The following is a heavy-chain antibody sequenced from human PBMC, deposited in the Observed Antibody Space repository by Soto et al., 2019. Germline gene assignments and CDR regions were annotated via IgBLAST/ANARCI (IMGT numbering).Heavy chain of an antibody. D-gene: IGHD3-3*01. J-gene: IGHJ5*02. CDR3: ARHPAGGKYHFWSGYELEP. Sequence: PSETLSLTCTVSGGSISSYYWSWIRQPPGKGLEWIGYIYYSGSTNYNPSLKSRVTISVDTSKNQFSLKLSSVTAADTAVYYCARHPAGGKYHFWSGYELEPWGQGTLVTVSS. V-gene: IGHV4-59*08. CDR2: IYYSGST. CDR1: GGSISSYY.